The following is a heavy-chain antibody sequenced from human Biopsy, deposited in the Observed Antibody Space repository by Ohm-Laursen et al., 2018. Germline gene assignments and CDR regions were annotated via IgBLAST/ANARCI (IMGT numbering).Heavy chain of an antibody. CDR3: ARDALGGGSYRFFY. CDR2: IIPIFGTA. D-gene: IGHD1-26*01. CDR1: GGTFNNYA. J-gene: IGHJ4*02. Sequence: SSVKVSCKASGGTFNNYAISWVRQAPGQGLEWMGGIIPIFGTANYAQKFQGRVTITADESTSTAYMELSSLRSDDTAVYYCARDALGGGSYRFFYWGQGSLVTVSS. V-gene: IGHV1-69*01.